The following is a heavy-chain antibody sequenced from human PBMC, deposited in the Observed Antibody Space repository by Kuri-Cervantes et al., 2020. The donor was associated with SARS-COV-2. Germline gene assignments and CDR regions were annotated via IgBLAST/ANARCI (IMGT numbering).Heavy chain of an antibody. CDR2: IRYDGSNK. CDR3: AKLSNWDDAFDI. J-gene: IGHJ3*02. CDR1: GFTFSSYG. D-gene: IGHD1-1*01. V-gene: IGHV3-30*02. Sequence: GESLKISCAASGFTFSSYGMHWVRRAPGKGLEWVAFIRYDGSNKYYADSVKGRFTISRDNSKNTLYLQMNSLRAEDTAVYYCAKLSNWDDAFDIWGQGTMVTVSS.